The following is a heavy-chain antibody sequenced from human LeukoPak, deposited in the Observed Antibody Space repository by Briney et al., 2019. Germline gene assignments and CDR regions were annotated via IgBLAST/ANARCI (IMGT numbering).Heavy chain of an antibody. J-gene: IGHJ4*02. Sequence: PSETLSLTCTVSGGSISGYYWSWIRQPPGKGLEWVGYISYSGSTNYNPSLKSRVTISVDTSKNQFSLKLSSVTAADTAVYYCARGVPYYYDSSGYWENGFDYWGQGTLVTVSS. CDR2: ISYSGST. CDR1: GGSISGYY. CDR3: ARGVPYYYDSSGYWENGFDY. D-gene: IGHD3-22*01. V-gene: IGHV4-59*12.